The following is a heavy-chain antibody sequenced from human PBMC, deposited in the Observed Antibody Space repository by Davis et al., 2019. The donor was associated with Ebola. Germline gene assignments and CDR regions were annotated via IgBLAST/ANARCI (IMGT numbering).Heavy chain of an antibody. CDR2: IRYDGSNK. Sequence: PGGSLRLSCAASGFTFSSYGMHWVRQAPGKGLEWVAFIRYDGSNKYYADSVKGRFTISRDNSKNTLYLQMNSLRAEDTAVYYCARGNYYDFWGAGSYFDYWGQGTLVTVSS. D-gene: IGHD3-3*01. CDR3: ARGNYYDFWGAGSYFDY. V-gene: IGHV3-30*02. J-gene: IGHJ4*02. CDR1: GFTFSSYG.